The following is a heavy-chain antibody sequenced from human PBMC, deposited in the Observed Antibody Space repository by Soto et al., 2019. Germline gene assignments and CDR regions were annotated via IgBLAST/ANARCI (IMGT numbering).Heavy chain of an antibody. CDR1: GGTFSSYA. J-gene: IGHJ6*02. CDR3: ARPRKNYDFWSGYYDPSVVGMDV. D-gene: IGHD3-3*01. Sequence: QVQLVQSGAEVKKPGSSVKVSCKASGGTFSSYAISWVRQAPGQGLEWMGGIIPIFGTANYAQKFQGRVTITAEKSTSTAYMELSSLRSEDTAVYYCARPRKNYDFWSGYYDPSVVGMDVWGQGTTVTVSS. V-gene: IGHV1-69*06. CDR2: IIPIFGTA.